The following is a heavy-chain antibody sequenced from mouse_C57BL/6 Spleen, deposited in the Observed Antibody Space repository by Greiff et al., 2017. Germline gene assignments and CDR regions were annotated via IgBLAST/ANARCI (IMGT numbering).Heavy chain of an antibody. CDR3: ARGIYYGNSYAMDY. CDR2: FHPYNDDT. D-gene: IGHD2-1*01. Sequence: VKLMESGAELVKPGASVKMSCKASGYTFTTYPIEWMKQNHGKSLEWIGNFHPYNDDTKYNEKFKGKATLTVEKSSSTVYLELSRLTSDDSAVYYCARGIYYGNSYAMDYWGQGTSVTVSS. CDR1: GYTFTTYP. V-gene: IGHV1-47*01. J-gene: IGHJ4*01.